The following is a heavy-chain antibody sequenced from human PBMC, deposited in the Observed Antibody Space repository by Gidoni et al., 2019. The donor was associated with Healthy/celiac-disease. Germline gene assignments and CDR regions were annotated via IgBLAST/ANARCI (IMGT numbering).Heavy chain of an antibody. CDR3: ATDGEAVAGTRQNRNAFDI. CDR1: GFTFSSYA. Sequence: QVQLVESGGGVVQPGRSLRLSCAASGFTFSSYAMHWVRQAPGKGLEWVAVISYDGSNKYYADSVKGRFTISRDNSKNTLYLQMNSLRAEDTAVYYCATDGEAVAGTRQNRNAFDIWGQGTMVTVSS. V-gene: IGHV3-30*01. J-gene: IGHJ3*02. CDR2: ISYDGSNK. D-gene: IGHD6-19*01.